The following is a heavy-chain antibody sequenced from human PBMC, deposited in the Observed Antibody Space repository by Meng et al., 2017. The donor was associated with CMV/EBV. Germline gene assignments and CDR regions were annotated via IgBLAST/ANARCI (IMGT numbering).Heavy chain of an antibody. CDR1: AYTFINYE. CDR2: MSPNSGNA. J-gene: IGHJ6*02. CDR3: ARGLREERRLPFQKNYYYYTMDV. V-gene: IGHV1-8*03. Sequence: ASVKVSCKASAYTFINYEINWVRQATGQGLEWVGWMSPNSGNAAYTQKFQGRVTITRNTSISTAYMELSSLRSEDTAVYYCARGLREERRLPFQKNYYYYTMDVWGQGTTVTVSS. D-gene: IGHD1-1*01.